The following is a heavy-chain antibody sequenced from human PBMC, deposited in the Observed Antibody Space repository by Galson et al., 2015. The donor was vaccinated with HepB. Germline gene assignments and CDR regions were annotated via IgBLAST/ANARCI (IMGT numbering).Heavy chain of an antibody. J-gene: IGHJ4*02. CDR1: GGSFRGNY. CDR2: INRSGST. D-gene: IGHD6-19*01. V-gene: IGHV4-34*01. CDR3: AGYSSGWASFDS. Sequence: ETLSLTCAVYGGSFRGNYWSWIRQPPRKGLEWIGEINRSGSTNYNPSLKSRVTISVDTSKNQFSLKLSSVTAADTAVYYCAGYSSGWASFDSWGQGTLVTVSS.